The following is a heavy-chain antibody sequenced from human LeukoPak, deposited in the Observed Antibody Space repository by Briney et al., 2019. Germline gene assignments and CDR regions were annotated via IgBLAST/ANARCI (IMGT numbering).Heavy chain of an antibody. D-gene: IGHD6-13*01. CDR3: ARHRYSSSWTDFDS. CDR1: GYSFTSYW. J-gene: IGHJ4*02. CDR2: IRPSDSDT. Sequence: GESLKISCKGSGYSFTSYWIAWVRQMPGEGLAWTGIIRPSDSDTRYSPSFQGQVTISADKSINTAYLQWSSLKASDTAMYYCARHRYSSSWTDFDSWGQGTLVTVSS. V-gene: IGHV5-51*01.